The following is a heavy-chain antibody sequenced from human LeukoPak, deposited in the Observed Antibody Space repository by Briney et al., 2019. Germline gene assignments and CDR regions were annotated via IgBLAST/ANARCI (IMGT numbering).Heavy chain of an antibody. D-gene: IGHD2-15*01. CDR3: ARDRYCSGGRCYRYFDY. CDR2: ISSNGGST. V-gene: IGHV3-64*01. CDR1: GFTFSSYA. Sequence: GGSLRLSCAASGFTFSSYAMHWVRQAPGKGLEYVSAISSNGGSTSYANSVKGRFTISRDNSKNTLYLQMGSLRADDMAVYYCARDRYCSGGRCYRYFDYWGQGTLVTVSS. J-gene: IGHJ4*02.